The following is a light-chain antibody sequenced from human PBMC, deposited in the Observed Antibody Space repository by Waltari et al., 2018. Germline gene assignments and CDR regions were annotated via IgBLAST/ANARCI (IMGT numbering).Light chain of an antibody. J-gene: IGLJ1*01. CDR2: RDN. CDR1: TFPKQF. V-gene: IGLV3-25*03. CDR3: QSPDSSGTYV. Sequence: SYELTQPPSVSVSPGQTARISCSGDTFPKQFAYWYQQKPGQAPVLVRVRDNERPAGIPERCSGSSSGTTVMLTINGVQAEDEADYYCQSPDSSGTYVFGTGTKVTVL.